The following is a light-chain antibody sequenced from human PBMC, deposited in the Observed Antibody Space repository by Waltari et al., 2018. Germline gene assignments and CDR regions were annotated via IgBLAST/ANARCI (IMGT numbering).Light chain of an antibody. V-gene: IGLV7-46*01. J-gene: IGLJ3*02. CDR1: AGAVTSGLY. Sequence: QAVVTQEPSLTVSPGGTVTLTCGSSAGAVTSGLYPYWFQQKHGQAPRTLIYDTSTKPSWTPSRFSGSLLGGKAALTLSGAQPEDEAEYYCLISYSGVGVFGGGTKLTVL. CDR3: LISYSGVGV. CDR2: DTS.